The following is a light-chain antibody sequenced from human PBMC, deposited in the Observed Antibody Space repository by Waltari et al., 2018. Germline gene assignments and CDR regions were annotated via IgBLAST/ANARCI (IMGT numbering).Light chain of an antibody. CDR3: QQLNSYPLT. CDR2: SAS. J-gene: IGKJ4*01. CDR1: QGISHY. V-gene: IGKV1-9*01. Sequence: DIQLTQSPSFLSASVRDRVPITCRASQGISHYLAWYQQNPGKAPKLLIYSASTLQSGVPSRFSGSGSGTEFSLTISSLQPEDFATYYCQQLNSYPLTFGGGTKVEIK.